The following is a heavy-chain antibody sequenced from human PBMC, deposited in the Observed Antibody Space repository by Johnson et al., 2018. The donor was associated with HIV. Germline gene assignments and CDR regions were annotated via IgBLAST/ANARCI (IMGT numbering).Heavy chain of an antibody. CDR3: ARGGYYDSSGSAFDI. J-gene: IGHJ3*02. Sequence: VQLVESGGGLIQPGGSLRVSCAASGFTVSSNYMSWVRQAPGKGLEWVSGFYSGGSTYYADSVKGRFIISRDNSKNTLYLQMNSLRAEDTAVYYCARGGYYDSSGSAFDIWGQGTMVTVSS. D-gene: IGHD3-22*01. CDR1: GFTVSSNY. CDR2: FYSGGST. V-gene: IGHV3-66*03.